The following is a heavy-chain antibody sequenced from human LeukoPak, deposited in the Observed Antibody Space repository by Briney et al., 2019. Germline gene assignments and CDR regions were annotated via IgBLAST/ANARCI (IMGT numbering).Heavy chain of an antibody. J-gene: IGHJ6*03. V-gene: IGHV1-69*05. CDR2: INPIFGTA. CDR3: ARHGSGSLFYYYYMDV. Sequence: GASVKVSCKASGGTFSSYAISWVRQAPGQGLEWMGGINPIFGTANYAQKFQGRVTITTDESTSTAYMELSSLRSEDTAVYYCARHGSGSLFYYYYMDVWGKGTTVTVSS. D-gene: IGHD3-10*01. CDR1: GGTFSSYA.